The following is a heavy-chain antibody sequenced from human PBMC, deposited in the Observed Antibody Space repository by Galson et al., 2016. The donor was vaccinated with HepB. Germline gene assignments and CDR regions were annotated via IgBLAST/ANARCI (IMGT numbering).Heavy chain of an antibody. CDR3: VRDRVKYNWYYVDLENYYGLDA. Sequence: SLRLSCATSGFTFKNYAMSWVRQASEKGLEWVSGISGSGGSTYYPDSVKGRFTLSRDNSRNTLYLEMNSLRAEDTAVYYCVRDRVKYNWYYVDLENYYGLDAWGQGTTVTVSS. J-gene: IGHJ6*02. D-gene: IGHD1-7*01. V-gene: IGHV3-23*01. CDR1: GFTFKNYA. CDR2: ISGSGGST.